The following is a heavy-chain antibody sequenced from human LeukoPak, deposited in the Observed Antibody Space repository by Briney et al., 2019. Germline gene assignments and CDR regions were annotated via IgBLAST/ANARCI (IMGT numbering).Heavy chain of an antibody. Sequence: SETLSLTCAVYGGSFSGYYWSWIRQPPGKGLEWIGSIYHSGSTYYNPSLKSRVTISVDTSKNQFSLKLSSVTAADTAAYYCARGGRITIFGVVTPLFDYWGQGTLVTVSS. CDR1: GGSFSGYY. CDR3: ARGGRITIFGVVTPLFDY. V-gene: IGHV4-34*01. CDR2: IYHSGST. J-gene: IGHJ4*02. D-gene: IGHD3-3*01.